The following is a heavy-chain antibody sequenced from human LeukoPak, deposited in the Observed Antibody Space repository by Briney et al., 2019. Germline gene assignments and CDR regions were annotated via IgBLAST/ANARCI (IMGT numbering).Heavy chain of an antibody. J-gene: IGHJ5*02. CDR2: IYYSGST. D-gene: IGHD2-2*01. CDR1: GGSINSSSYY. V-gene: IGHV4-39*07. CDR3: ARDTVAHCSSTSCYGDWFDP. Sequence: SETLSLTCTVSGGSINSSSYYWGWIRQPPGKGPEWIGSIYYSGSTYYNPSLKSRVTISVDTSKNQFSLKLSSVTAADTAVYYCARDTVAHCSSTSCYGDWFDPWGQGTLATVSS.